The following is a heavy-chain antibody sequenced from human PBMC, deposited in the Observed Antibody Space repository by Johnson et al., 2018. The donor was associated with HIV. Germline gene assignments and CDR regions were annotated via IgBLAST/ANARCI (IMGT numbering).Heavy chain of an antibody. J-gene: IGHJ3*02. D-gene: IGHD6-19*01. CDR3: ARSGWYLSYAFDI. CDR1: GFTFSSYW. Sequence: VQLVESGGGLVQPGGSLRLSCVASGFTFSSYWINWVRQAPGKGLVWVSRINSDGSSTSYADSVKGRFTISRDNSKNTLYLQMNSLRAEDTAVYYCARSGWYLSYAFDIWGQGTMVTVSS. V-gene: IGHV3-74*02. CDR2: INSDGSST.